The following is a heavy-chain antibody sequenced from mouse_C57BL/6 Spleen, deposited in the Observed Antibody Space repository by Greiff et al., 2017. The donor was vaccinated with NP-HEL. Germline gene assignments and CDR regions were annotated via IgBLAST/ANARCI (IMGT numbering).Heavy chain of an antibody. J-gene: IGHJ1*03. CDR3: AREDYSNSFDV. CDR1: GYTFTDYN. CDR2: INPNNGGT. D-gene: IGHD2-5*01. Sequence: VQLQQSGPELVKPGASVKIPCKASGYTFTDYNMDWVKQSHGKSLEWIGVINPNNGGTIYNQKFKGKATLTVDKSSSTAYMELRSLTSEDTAVYYCAREDYSNSFDVWGTGTTVTVSS. V-gene: IGHV1-18*01.